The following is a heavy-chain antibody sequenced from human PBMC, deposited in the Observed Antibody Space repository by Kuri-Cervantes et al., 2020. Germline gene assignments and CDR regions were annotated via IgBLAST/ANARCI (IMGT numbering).Heavy chain of an antibody. J-gene: IGHJ4*02. Sequence: GESLKISCAASGFTFSSYDMHWVRQATGKGLEWVSAIGTAGDTCYPGSVKGRFTISRENAKNSLYLQMNSLRAGDTAVYYCAREGSSGWDLDYWGQGTLVTVSS. CDR1: GFTFSSYD. CDR3: AREGSSGWDLDY. D-gene: IGHD6-19*01. V-gene: IGHV3-13*01. CDR2: IGTAGDT.